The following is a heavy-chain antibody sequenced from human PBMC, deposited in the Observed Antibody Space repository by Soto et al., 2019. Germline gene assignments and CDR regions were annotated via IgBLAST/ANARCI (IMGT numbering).Heavy chain of an antibody. CDR1: GGTFSSYA. V-gene: IGHV1-69*10. CDR3: ARSSRFSDDAFDI. Sequence: ASVKVSCKASGGTFSSYAISWVRQAPGQGLEWMGGIIPIRGTANYAQKFQGRVTITADKSTSTAYMELSSLKSEDTAVYYCARSSRFSDDAFDIWGQGTMVTVSS. J-gene: IGHJ3*02. D-gene: IGHD2-2*01. CDR2: IIPIRGTA.